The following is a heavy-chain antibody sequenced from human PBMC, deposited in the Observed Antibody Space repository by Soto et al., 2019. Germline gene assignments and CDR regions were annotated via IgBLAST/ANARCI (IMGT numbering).Heavy chain of an antibody. CDR1: GGSISSGGYY. J-gene: IGHJ6*02. Sequence: QVQLQESGPGLVKPSQTLSLTCTVSGGSISSGGYYWSWIRQHPGKGLEWIGYIYYSGSTYYNPSLKSRVTIAVDTSKNQFSLKLSSVTAADTAVYYCARAPSGSYFYLGMDVWGQGTTVTVSS. CDR3: ARAPSGSYFYLGMDV. V-gene: IGHV4-31*03. CDR2: IYYSGST. D-gene: IGHD1-26*01.